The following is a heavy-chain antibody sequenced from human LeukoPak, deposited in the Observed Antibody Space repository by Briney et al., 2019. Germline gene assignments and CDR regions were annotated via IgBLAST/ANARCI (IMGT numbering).Heavy chain of an antibody. CDR3: ARVGRFLASDY. CDR1: GGSISSGDYY. CDR2: IYYSGST. Sequence: PSETLSLTCTVSGGSISSGDYYWTWIRQPPGKGLEWIGSIYYSGSTNYNPSLKSRVTISVDTSKNQFSLKLSSVTAADTAVYYCARVGRFLASDYWGQGTLVTVSS. J-gene: IGHJ4*02. V-gene: IGHV4-61*08. D-gene: IGHD3-3*01.